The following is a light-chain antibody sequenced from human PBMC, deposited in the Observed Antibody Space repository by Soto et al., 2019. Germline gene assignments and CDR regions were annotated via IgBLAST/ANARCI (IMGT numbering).Light chain of an antibody. V-gene: IGLV2-11*01. CDR2: DVT. J-gene: IGLJ1*01. CDR3: CSYAGSDTYV. CDR1: SSDVGGYNF. Sequence: QSVLTQPRSVSGSPGQSVTISCTRTSSDVGGYNFVSWYQHPPGKAPKLMLYDVTNRPSGVPDRFSGSKSDNTASLTISGLQAEDEADYYCCSYAGSDTYVFGTGTKVTVL.